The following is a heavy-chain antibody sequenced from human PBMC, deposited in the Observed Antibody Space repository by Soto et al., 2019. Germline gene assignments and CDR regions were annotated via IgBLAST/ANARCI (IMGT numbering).Heavy chain of an antibody. V-gene: IGHV1-3*01. CDR3: AREQYSSSTNWFDP. D-gene: IGHD6-6*01. CDR2: INAGNGNT. J-gene: IGHJ5*02. CDR1: GYTFTNYA. Sequence: ASVKVSCKASGYTFTNYAMHWVRQAPGQRLEWMGWINAGNGNTKYSQKFQGRVTITRDTSASTAYMELSRLRSDDTAVYYCAREQYSSSTNWFDPWGQGTLVTVSS.